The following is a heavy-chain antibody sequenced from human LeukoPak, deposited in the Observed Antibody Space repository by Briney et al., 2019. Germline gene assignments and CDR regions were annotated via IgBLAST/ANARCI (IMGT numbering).Heavy chain of an antibody. Sequence: SETLSLACTVSGGXISSGGYYWSWIRQPPGKGLEWIGYIYYSGSTNYNPSLKSRVTISVDTSKNQFSLKLSSVTAADTAVYYCARSHKLRFDPWGQGTLVTVSS. CDR1: GGXISSGGYY. CDR2: IYYSGST. V-gene: IGHV4-61*08. J-gene: IGHJ5*02. CDR3: ARSHKLRFDP. D-gene: IGHD6-6*01.